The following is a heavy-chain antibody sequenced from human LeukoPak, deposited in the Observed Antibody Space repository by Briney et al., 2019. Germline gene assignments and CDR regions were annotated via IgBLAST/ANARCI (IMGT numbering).Heavy chain of an antibody. CDR1: GFTFSSYS. V-gene: IGHV3-23*01. CDR3: AKGNSTEYGNWYYDP. CDR2: ISGSGGRA. J-gene: IGHJ2*01. D-gene: IGHD2/OR15-2a*01. Sequence: PGGSLRLSCAASGFTFSSYSMSWVRQAAGKGLEWVSGISGSGGRAFYADPVKGRFTISRDNSKNTLYLQMDSLRVEDTAVYYCAKGNSTEYGNWYYDPWGRGTLVTVSS.